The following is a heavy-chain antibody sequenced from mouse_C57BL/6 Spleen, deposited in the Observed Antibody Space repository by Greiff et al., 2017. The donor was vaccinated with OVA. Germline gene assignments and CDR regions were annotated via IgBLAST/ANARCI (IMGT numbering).Heavy chain of an antibody. CDR2: INPNNGGT. V-gene: IGHV1-26*01. Sequence: VQLQQSGPELVKPGASVKISCKASGYTFTDYYMNWVKQSHGKSLEWIGDINPNNGGTSYNQKFKGKATLTADKSSSTAYLELRSLTSEDSAVYFYYSGSYYDSLGYWGQGTTLTVSS. CDR1: GYTFTDYY. CDR3: YSGSYYDSLGY. J-gene: IGHJ2*01. D-gene: IGHD1-1*01.